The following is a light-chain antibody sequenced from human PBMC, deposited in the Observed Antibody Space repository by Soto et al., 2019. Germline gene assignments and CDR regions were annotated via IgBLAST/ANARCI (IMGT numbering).Light chain of an antibody. CDR1: SSDVGDYNY. CDR2: EVR. V-gene: IGLV2-14*01. J-gene: IGLJ1*01. Sequence: QSVLTQPASASGSPGQSITISCTGTSSDVGDYNYVSWYQHHPGKAPKLIIYEVRNRPSGVPNRFSGAKSGDTASLTISGLQAEDEADYYCSPYRTGSAFYVFGSGTKVTVL. CDR3: SPYRTGSAFYV.